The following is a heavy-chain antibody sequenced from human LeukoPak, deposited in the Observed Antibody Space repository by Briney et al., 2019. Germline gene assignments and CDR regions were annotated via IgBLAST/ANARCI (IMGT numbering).Heavy chain of an antibody. V-gene: IGHV3-7*01. CDR3: AFYSGSYAEDAFDI. CDR1: GFTFSSYW. CDR2: IKQDGSEK. D-gene: IGHD1-26*01. J-gene: IGHJ3*02. Sequence: GGSLRLSCAASGFTFSSYWMSWVRQAPGKGLEWVANIKQDGSEKYYVDSVKGRFTISRDNAKNSLYLQMNSPRAEDTAVYYCAFYSGSYAEDAFDIWGQGTMVTVSS.